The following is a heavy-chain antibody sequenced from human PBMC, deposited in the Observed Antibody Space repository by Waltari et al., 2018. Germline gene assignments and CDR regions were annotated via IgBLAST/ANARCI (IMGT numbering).Heavy chain of an antibody. CDR1: GYSFPSYW. CDR2: IYPDDSET. V-gene: IGHV5-51*01. Sequence: EVQLVQSGVEVKKPGDSLKISCQGSGYSFPSYWIGWVRQMPEKGLEYMGIIYPDDSETKYSPSFQGQVTLSADKSISTAYLQWNSLKPSDTAIYYCARHTAFQGFDSWGQGTLVTVSS. J-gene: IGHJ5*01. D-gene: IGHD3-3*02. CDR3: ARHTAFQGFDS.